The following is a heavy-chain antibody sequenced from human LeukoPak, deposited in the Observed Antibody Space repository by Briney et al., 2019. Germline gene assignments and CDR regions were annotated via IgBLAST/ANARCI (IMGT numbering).Heavy chain of an antibody. CDR2: ISDYNGNT. CDR3: ARVSLGYCSGGSCYFDY. V-gene: IGHV1-18*01. J-gene: IGHJ4*02. Sequence: ASVKVSCKASGYTFTSYGISWVRQAPGQGLEWMGWISDYNGNTNYAQKLQGRVTMTTDTSTSTAYMELRSLRSDDTAVYYCARVSLGYCSGGSCYFDYWGQGTLVTVSS. CDR1: GYTFTSYG. D-gene: IGHD2-15*01.